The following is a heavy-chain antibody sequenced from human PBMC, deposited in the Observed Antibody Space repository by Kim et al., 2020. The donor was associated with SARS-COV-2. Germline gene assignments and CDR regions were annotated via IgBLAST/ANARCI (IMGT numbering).Heavy chain of an antibody. CDR3: ARVCGVATIRWFDP. Sequence: SETLSLTCAVYGGSFSGYYWSWIRQPPGKGLEWIGEINHSGSTNYNPSLTSRVTISVDTSKNQFSLNLSSVTAADTAVYYCARVCGVATIRWFDPWGQGTRVTVPS. CDR1: GGSFSGYY. J-gene: IGHJ5*02. CDR2: INHSGST. V-gene: IGHV4-34*01. D-gene: IGHD5-12*01.